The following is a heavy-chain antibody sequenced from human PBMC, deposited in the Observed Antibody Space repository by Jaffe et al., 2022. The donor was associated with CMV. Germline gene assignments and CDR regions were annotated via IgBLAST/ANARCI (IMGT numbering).Heavy chain of an antibody. CDR3: ARVRFYESSGYTPPHSFDY. D-gene: IGHD3-22*01. CDR2: IYYNGNT. V-gene: IGHV4-59*08. CDR1: GGSISTYY. Sequence: QVQLQESGPGLVKPSETLSLTCTVSGGSISTYYWSWIRQPPGKGLEWIAYIYYNGNTNYNPSLKSRVIMSIDTSKNQFSLKLKSVTAADTAVYYCARVRFYESSGYTPPHSFDYWGLGTLVTVSS. J-gene: IGHJ4*02.